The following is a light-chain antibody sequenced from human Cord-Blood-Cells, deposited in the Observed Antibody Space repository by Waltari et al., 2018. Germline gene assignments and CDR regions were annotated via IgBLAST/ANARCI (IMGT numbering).Light chain of an antibody. Sequence: QSALTQPASVSGSPGQSITISCTGTSSDVGSYNLVSWYQQHPGNAPKRMIYEGSKRPSGVSNLFSDSKSGKTASLTISGLQAEDEADYYCCSYAGSSTWVFGGGTKLTVL. CDR3: CSYAGSSTWV. CDR2: EGS. CDR1: SSDVGSYNL. J-gene: IGLJ3*02. V-gene: IGLV2-23*01.